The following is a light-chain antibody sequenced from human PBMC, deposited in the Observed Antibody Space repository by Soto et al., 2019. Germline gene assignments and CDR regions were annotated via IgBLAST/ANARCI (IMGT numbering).Light chain of an antibody. V-gene: IGKV1-39*01. Sequence: DIQMTQSPSSLSASVGDRVTITCRASQSINTNLNWYQQTAGKAPKLLIYAASNLQIGVPSRFSGSGAGTDFTLTISSLQPEDFATYYCQQSYRTPFFGGVTKVEIK. CDR2: AAS. CDR3: QQSYRTPF. J-gene: IGKJ4*01. CDR1: QSINTN.